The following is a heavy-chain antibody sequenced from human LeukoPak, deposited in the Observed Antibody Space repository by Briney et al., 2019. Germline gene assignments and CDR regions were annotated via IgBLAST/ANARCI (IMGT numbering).Heavy chain of an antibody. CDR3: AGGMGITFGGVIALHWFDP. Sequence: RAERLSLACTVSGGSISSSSYYWGWIRQPPWKGLEWIGSIYYNGSTYNNPPLKSHHAHTVNTSKNQCSLKLSSVTAADTAVYYCAGGMGITFGGVIALHWFDPWGQGNLVTVSS. D-gene: IGHD3-16*02. CDR1: GGSISSSSYY. V-gene: IGHV4-39*01. J-gene: IGHJ5*02. CDR2: IYYNGST.